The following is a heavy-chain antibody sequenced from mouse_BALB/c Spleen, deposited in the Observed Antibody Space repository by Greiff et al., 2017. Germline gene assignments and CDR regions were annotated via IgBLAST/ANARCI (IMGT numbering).Heavy chain of an antibody. CDR2: ISSGGST. CDR3: ARGVYYRYYAMDY. Sequence: DVMLVESGGGLVKPGGSLKLSCAASGFTFSSYAMSWVRQTPEKRLEWVASISSGGSTYYPDSVKGRFTISRDNARNILYLQMSSLRSEDTAMYYCARGVYYRYYAMDYWGQGTSVTVSS. D-gene: IGHD2-14*01. J-gene: IGHJ4*01. V-gene: IGHV5-6-5*01. CDR1: GFTFSSYA.